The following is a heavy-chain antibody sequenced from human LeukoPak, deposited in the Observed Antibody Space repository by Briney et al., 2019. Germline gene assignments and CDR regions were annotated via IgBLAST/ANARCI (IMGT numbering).Heavy chain of an antibody. V-gene: IGHV4-59*01. CDR3: ARGRQYSSSWPPARRDNSYYFDY. J-gene: IGHJ4*02. CDR1: GGSFSGYY. Sequence: PSETLSLTRAVYGGSFSGYYWSWIRQPPGKGLEWIGYIYYSGSTNYNPSLKSRVTISVDTSKNQFSLKLSSVTAADTAVYYCARGRQYSSSWPPARRDNSYYFDYWGQGTLVTVSS. D-gene: IGHD6-13*01. CDR2: IYYSGST.